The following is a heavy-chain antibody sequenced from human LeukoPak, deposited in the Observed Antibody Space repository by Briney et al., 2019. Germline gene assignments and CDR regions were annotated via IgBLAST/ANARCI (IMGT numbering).Heavy chain of an antibody. Sequence: SETLSLTCTVSGGAISSYYWSWIRQPAGKGLEWIGRIYTSGSTNYNPSLKSRVTMSVDTSKNQFSLKLSSVTAADTAVYYCARVGNIVVGDYYYMDVWGKGTTVTVSS. V-gene: IGHV4-4*07. CDR3: ARVGNIVVGDYYYMDV. CDR1: GGAISSYY. D-gene: IGHD2-2*01. CDR2: IYTSGST. J-gene: IGHJ6*03.